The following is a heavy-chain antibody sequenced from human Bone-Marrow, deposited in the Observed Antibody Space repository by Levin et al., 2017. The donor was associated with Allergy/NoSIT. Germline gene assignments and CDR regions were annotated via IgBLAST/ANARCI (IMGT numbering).Heavy chain of an antibody. D-gene: IGHD2-2*01. CDR3: AKAIGGYDFDY. CDR1: GFIFSSYA. CDR2: IGVST. J-gene: IGHJ4*02. V-gene: IGHV3-23*01. Sequence: GESLKISCVASGFIFSSYAMSWVRQVPGKGLEWVSTIGVSTNYADSVKGRFTISRDDSKNTVYLQMNSLRAEDMAVYYCAKAIGGYDFDYWGQGTLVTVSS.